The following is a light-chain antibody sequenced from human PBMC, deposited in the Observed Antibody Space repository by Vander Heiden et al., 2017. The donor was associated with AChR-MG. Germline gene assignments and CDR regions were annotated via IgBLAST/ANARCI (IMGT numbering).Light chain of an antibody. V-gene: IGLV1-47*01. CDR1: SSNIGRSY. J-gene: IGLJ2*01. CDR2: RDN. Sequence: QSVLIQPPSASGTPGQRVTLSCSGSSSNIGRSYVHWYQQFPGTTPKLLIYRDNQRPSGVPDRFSGSKSGTSASLAISGLRSEDEAAYFCAAWDDSLSGHVVFGGGTKLTVL. CDR3: AAWDDSLSGHVV.